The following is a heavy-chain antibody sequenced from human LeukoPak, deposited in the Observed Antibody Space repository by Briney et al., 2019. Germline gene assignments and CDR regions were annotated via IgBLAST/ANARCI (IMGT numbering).Heavy chain of an antibody. V-gene: IGHV4-34*01. Sequence: KPSETLSLTCAVYGGSFSGYYWSWIRQPPGKGLEWIGEINHSGSTNYNPSLKSRVTISVDTSKNQFSLKLSSVTAADTAVYYCARGFPPSDSPLMVRSEHAFDIWGQGTMVTVSS. CDR1: GGSFSGYY. CDR2: INHSGST. CDR3: ARGFPPSDSPLMVRSEHAFDI. D-gene: IGHD3-10*01. J-gene: IGHJ3*02.